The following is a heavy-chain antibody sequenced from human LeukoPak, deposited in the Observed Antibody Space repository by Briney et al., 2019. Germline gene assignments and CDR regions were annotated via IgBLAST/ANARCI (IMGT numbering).Heavy chain of an antibody. V-gene: IGHV3-23*01. CDR1: GFTFSTYG. Sequence: PGGSLRLSCSASGFTFSTYGMSWVRQAPGKGLEWVSSISSSGGAYYADSVKGRFTISRDNSKNTLYLKINSLRAEDTAVYYCAKGVGIQLWWVFDCWGQGTLVSVSS. CDR2: ISSSGGA. CDR3: AKGVGIQLWWVFDC. J-gene: IGHJ5*01. D-gene: IGHD5-18*01.